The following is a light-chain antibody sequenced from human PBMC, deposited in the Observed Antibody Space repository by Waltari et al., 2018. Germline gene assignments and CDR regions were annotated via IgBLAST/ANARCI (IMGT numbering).Light chain of an antibody. Sequence: EIVLTQSPGTLSLSPGERATLSCRASQSVGNNYLAWFQQKPGRAPRLFIYNASTSATGTPDRFSGSGSGTDFTLTISRLEPEDSAVYYCQQYAYSPRTFGQGTKVEIK. J-gene: IGKJ1*01. CDR3: QQYAYSPRT. CDR2: NAS. CDR1: QSVGNNY. V-gene: IGKV3-20*01.